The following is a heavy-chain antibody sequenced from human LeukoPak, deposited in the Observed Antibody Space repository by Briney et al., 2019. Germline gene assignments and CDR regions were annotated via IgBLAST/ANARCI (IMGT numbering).Heavy chain of an antibody. Sequence: GGSLRLSCAASGFTFSNYAMHWVRQAPGKGLEWVAVISYDGSNKYYADSVRGRFTISRDNSKNTLYVQMNSLRAEDTAVYYCARSLLRRYCSSTSCKSDAFDIWGQGTMVTVSS. J-gene: IGHJ3*02. D-gene: IGHD2-2*01. CDR3: ARSLLRRYCSSTSCKSDAFDI. V-gene: IGHV3-30-3*01. CDR2: ISYDGSNK. CDR1: GFTFSNYA.